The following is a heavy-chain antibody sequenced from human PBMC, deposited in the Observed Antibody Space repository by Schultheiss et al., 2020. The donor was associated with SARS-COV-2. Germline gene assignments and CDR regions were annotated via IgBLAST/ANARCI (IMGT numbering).Heavy chain of an antibody. CDR2: IYYSGST. V-gene: IGHV4-31*03. CDR1: GGSISSGGYY. CDR3: ARETCDSSSWYWGCQNWFDP. Sequence: SETLSLTCTVSGGSISSGGYYWSWIRQHPGKGLEWIGYIYYSGSTYYNPSLKSRVTISVDTSKNQFSLKLSSVTAADTAVYYCARETCDSSSWYWGCQNWFDPWGQGTLVTVSS. D-gene: IGHD6-13*01. J-gene: IGHJ5*02.